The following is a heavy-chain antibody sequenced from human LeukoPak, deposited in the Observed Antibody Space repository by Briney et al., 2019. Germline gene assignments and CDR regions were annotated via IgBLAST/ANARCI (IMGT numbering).Heavy chain of an antibody. V-gene: IGHV1-46*01. J-gene: IGHJ4*02. CDR2: INPSGGST. Sequence: GASVKVSCKASGYTFTSYYMHWVRQAPGQGLEWMGIINPSGGSTSYAQKFQGRVTMTRDTSISTAYMELSRLRSDDTAVYYCARDSALLGAYYFDYWGQGTLVTVSS. CDR3: ARDSALLGAYYFDY. D-gene: IGHD3-16*01. CDR1: GYTFTSYY.